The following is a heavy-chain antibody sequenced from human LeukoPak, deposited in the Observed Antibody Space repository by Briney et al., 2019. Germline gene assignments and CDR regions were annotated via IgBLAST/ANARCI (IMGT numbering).Heavy chain of an antibody. D-gene: IGHD4-17*01. Sequence: GGSLRLSCAASGFTFSSYSMNWVRQAPGKGLEWVSSISSSSSYIYYADSVKGRFTISRDNAKNSLYLQMNSLRGEDTAVYYCARVVRTTVTPWYYYYGMDVWGQGTTVTVSS. CDR3: ARVVRTTVTPWYYYYGMDV. J-gene: IGHJ6*02. CDR1: GFTFSSYS. CDR2: ISSSSSYI. V-gene: IGHV3-21*04.